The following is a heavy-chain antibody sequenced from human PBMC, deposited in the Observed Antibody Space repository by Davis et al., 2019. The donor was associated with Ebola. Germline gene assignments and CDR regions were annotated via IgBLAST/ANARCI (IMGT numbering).Heavy chain of an antibody. D-gene: IGHD3-22*01. Sequence: GESLKISCTASGYTFTRDWIVWVRPMPGKDIAWKHIIYPGDSDTRYSPSFLGQVIFSADKSISTAYLQWSSLKASDTATYYCARAPYYYDVSGFYVDYWGQGTLVTVSS. V-gene: IGHV5-51*01. CDR1: GYTFTRDW. CDR3: ARAPYYYDVSGFYVDY. J-gene: IGHJ4*02. CDR2: IYPGDSDT.